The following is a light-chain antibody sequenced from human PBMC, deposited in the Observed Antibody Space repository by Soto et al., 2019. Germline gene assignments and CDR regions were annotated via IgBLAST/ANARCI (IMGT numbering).Light chain of an antibody. Sequence: QSVLTQPPSVSAAPGQRVAISCSGTTSNIGNNFVSWYRQLPGTAPELLIYDNNKRPSGIPDRFSGSKSGTSATLGITGLQTGDEADYFCGTWDSSLSIYVFGIGTKVTV. CDR3: GTWDSSLSIYV. CDR2: DNN. V-gene: IGLV1-51*01. CDR1: TSNIGNNF. J-gene: IGLJ1*01.